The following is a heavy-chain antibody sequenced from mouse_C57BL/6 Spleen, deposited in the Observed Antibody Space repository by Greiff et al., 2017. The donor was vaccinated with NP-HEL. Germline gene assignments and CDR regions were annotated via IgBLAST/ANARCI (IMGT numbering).Heavy chain of an antibody. D-gene: IGHD2-2*01. J-gene: IGHJ3*01. Sequence: QVQLQQSGPELVKPGASVKISCKASGYAFSSSWMNWVKQRPGKGLEWIGRIYPGDGDTNYNGKFKGKATLTADKSSSTAYMQLSSLTSEDSAVYFSAREWLEGLAYWGQGTLVTVSA. CDR2: IYPGDGDT. CDR1: GYAFSSSW. V-gene: IGHV1-82*01. CDR3: AREWLEGLAY.